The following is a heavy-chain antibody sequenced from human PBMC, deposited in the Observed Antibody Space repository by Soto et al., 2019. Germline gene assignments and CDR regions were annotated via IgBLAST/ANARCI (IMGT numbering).Heavy chain of an antibody. V-gene: IGHV3-7*01. J-gene: IGHJ3*02. CDR1: GFTFKTYW. CDR3: AAYITSPNAAFDX. D-gene: IGHD2-8*01. CDR2: MNQDANKK. Sequence: PGGALSLSWEVSGFTFKTYWMSWVRQAPGKGLELLANMNQDANKKYYVDSVKGRFTILGESAGSSLFLRMDSMRAEDTAVYFCAAYITSPNAAFDXWGRGTMVTVS.